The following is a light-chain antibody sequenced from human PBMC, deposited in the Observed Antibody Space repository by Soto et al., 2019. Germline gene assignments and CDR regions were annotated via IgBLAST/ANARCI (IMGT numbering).Light chain of an antibody. CDR1: SSNIGSNT. CDR2: SNN. J-gene: IGLJ2*01. V-gene: IGLV1-44*01. Sequence: QSVLTQPPSASGTPGQRVTISCSGSSSNIGSNTVNWYQQLPGTAPKLPIYSNNQRPSGVPDRFSGSKSGTSASLAISGLQSEDEADYYCAAWDDSLNGVVFGGGTMLTVL. CDR3: AAWDDSLNGVV.